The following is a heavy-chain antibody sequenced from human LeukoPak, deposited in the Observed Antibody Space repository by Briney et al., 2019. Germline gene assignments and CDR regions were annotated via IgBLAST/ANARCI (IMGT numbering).Heavy chain of an antibody. CDR2: IYHSGST. D-gene: IGHD3-10*01. CDR1: GYSISSGYY. V-gene: IGHV4-38-2*01. CDR3: ARVSRYYGSGNDY. J-gene: IGHJ4*02. Sequence: SETLSLTCAVSGYSISSGYYWGWIRQPPGKGLEWIGSIYHSGSTYYNPSLKSRVTISVGTSKNQFSLKLSSVTAADTAVYYCARVSRYYGSGNDYWGQGTLVTVSS.